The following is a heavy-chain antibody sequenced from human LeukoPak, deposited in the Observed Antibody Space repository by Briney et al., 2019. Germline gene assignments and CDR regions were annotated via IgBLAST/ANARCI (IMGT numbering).Heavy chain of an antibody. V-gene: IGHV4-38-2*02. CDR1: GSSITNTYY. D-gene: IGHD3-16*01. J-gene: IGHJ4*02. Sequence: SETLSLTCTVSGSSITNTYYWAWFRQPPGKGLEWIATVFQLQTVRTFSNPSLESRVTLSLDTSQNQFSLNLTSVTPADRALYFCARVLNVPKLIDSWGQGTLVTVSS. CDR3: ARVLNVPKLIDS. CDR2: VFQLQTVRT.